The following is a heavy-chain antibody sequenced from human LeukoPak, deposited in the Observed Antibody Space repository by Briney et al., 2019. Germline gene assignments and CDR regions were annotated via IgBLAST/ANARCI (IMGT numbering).Heavy chain of an antibody. Sequence: ASVKVSCKASGYTFNTYGIIWVRQAPGQGLEWMGWISAYNGNRNYAQRIQGRVTMTIDTSTSTAYMELRSLRSDDTAVYFCAREAGTGVLRYFDLWGRGTLLTVSS. CDR3: AREAGTGVLRYFDL. V-gene: IGHV1-18*01. D-gene: IGHD1-1*01. CDR2: ISAYNGNR. J-gene: IGHJ2*01. CDR1: GYTFNTYG.